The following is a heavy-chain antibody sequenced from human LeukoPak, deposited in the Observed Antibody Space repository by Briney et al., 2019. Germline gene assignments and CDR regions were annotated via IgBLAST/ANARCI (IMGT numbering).Heavy chain of an antibody. CDR2: INPNSGGT. CDR3: ARGWGYSSSLEDF. V-gene: IGHV1-2*02. D-gene: IGHD6-13*01. CDR1: GYIFTGHF. Sequence: GASVKVSCKASGYIFTGHFIHWLRQAPGQGLEWMGWINPNSGGTHYAQKFQGTVTMTRDTSINTAYMELNRLTYDDTAVYYCARGWGYSSSLEDFWGQGTLVTVSS. J-gene: IGHJ4*02.